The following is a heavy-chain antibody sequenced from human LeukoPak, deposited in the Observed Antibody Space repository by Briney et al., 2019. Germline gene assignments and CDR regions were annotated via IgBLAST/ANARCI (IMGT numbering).Heavy chain of an antibody. D-gene: IGHD3-10*01. CDR3: AKVGIRRITMVRGFIGYFDY. J-gene: IGHJ4*02. CDR2: ISGSGGST. CDR1: GFTFSSYA. Sequence: GGSLRLSCAASGFTFSSYAMSWVRQAPGKGLEWVSAISGSGGSTYYADSVKGRFTISRDNSKNTLYLQMNSLRAEDTAVYYCAKVGIRRITMVRGFIGYFDYWGQGTLVTVSS. V-gene: IGHV3-23*01.